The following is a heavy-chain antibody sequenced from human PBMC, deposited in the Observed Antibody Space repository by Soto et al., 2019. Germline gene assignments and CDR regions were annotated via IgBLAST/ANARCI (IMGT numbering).Heavy chain of an antibody. V-gene: IGHV3-15*07. J-gene: IGHJ5*02. D-gene: IGHD2-2*01. CDR2: IKSKTDGGTT. Sequence: PGGSLRLSCAASGVTFSNAWMNWVRQAPGKGLEWVGRIKSKTDGGTTDYAAPVKGRFTISRDDSKNTLYLQMNSLKTEDTAVYYCTTVGDIVLVPAAIGVGQYNWFDPWGQGTLVTVSS. CDR1: GVTFSNAW. CDR3: TTVGDIVLVPAAIGVGQYNWFDP.